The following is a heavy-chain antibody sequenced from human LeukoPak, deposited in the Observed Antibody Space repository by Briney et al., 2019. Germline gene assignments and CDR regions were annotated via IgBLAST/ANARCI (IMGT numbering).Heavy chain of an antibody. V-gene: IGHV3-30*03. D-gene: IGHD1-1*01. J-gene: IGHJ4*02. Sequence: GRSLRLSCAASGFTFSSYAMHWVRRAPGKGLEGVVVISYDGSNKYYADSVQGRFTISSDNSTNTLYLQMNSLRDEDTAVYYCARVESYGRFDYWGQGTLVTVSS. CDR1: GFTFSSYA. CDR3: ARVESYGRFDY. CDR2: ISYDGSNK.